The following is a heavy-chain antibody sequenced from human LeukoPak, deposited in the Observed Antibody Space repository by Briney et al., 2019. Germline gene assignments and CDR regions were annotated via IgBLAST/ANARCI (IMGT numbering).Heavy chain of an antibody. V-gene: IGHV3-23*01. CDR2: ISGSGGST. Sequence: GSLRLSCAASGFTFSSYAMSWVRQAPGKGLEWVSAISGSGGSTYYADSVKGRFTISRDNSKNTLYLQMNSLRAEDTAVYYCAKDGYCSGGSCYMSGMDVWGQGTTVTVSS. CDR1: GFTFSSYA. D-gene: IGHD2-15*01. CDR3: AKDGYCSGGSCYMSGMDV. J-gene: IGHJ6*02.